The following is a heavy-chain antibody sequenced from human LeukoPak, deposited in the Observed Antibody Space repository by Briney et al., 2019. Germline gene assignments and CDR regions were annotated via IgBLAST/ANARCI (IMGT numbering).Heavy chain of an antibody. V-gene: IGHV3-48*03. CDR1: GFTFSSYE. D-gene: IGHD2-15*01. CDR2: ISSSGGTI. CDR3: ARGGWFGAFDI. J-gene: IGHJ3*02. Sequence: PGGSLRLSCAASGFTFSSYEMTWVRQAPGKGLEWVSYISSSGGTIYYADSVKGRFTISRDNAKNSLYLQMNSLRAEDTAVYYCARGGWFGAFDIWGQGTMVTVSS.